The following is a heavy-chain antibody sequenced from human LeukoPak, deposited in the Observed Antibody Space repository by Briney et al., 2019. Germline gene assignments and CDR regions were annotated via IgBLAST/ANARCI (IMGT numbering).Heavy chain of an antibody. Sequence: ASVKVSCKASGYTFTSYGISWVRQAPGQGLEWMGWISGYNGNTNYAQKFQGRVTMTTDTSTSTAYMELRSLRSDDTAVYYCARRSSPHYYYYMDVWGKGTTVTVSS. CDR1: GYTFTSYG. V-gene: IGHV1-18*01. D-gene: IGHD6-6*01. CDR2: ISGYNGNT. CDR3: ARRSSPHYYYYMDV. J-gene: IGHJ6*03.